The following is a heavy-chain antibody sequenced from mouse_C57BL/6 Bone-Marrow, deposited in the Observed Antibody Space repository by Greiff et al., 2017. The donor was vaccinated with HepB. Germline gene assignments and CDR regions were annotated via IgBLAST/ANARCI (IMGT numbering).Heavy chain of an antibody. CDR2: ISDGGSYT. CDR3: ARVIYYGSPYFDY. D-gene: IGHD1-1*01. Sequence: EVQLVESGGGLVKPGGSLKLSCAASGFTFSSYAMSWVRQTPEKRLEWVATISDGGSYTYYPDNVKGRFTISRDNAKNNLYLQMSHLKSEDTAMYYCARVIYYGSPYFDYWGQGTTLTVSS. CDR1: GFTFSSYA. V-gene: IGHV5-4*01. J-gene: IGHJ2*01.